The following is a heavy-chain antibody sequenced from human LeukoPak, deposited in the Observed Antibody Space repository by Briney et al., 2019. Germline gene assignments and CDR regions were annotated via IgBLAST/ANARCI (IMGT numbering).Heavy chain of an antibody. Sequence: SVNVSCKASGGTFSSYAISWVRQAPGQGLEWMGGIIPIFGTANYAQKFQGRVTITADESTNTAYMELSSLRSEDTAVYYCARGLSGYSTKWGQGTLVTVSS. V-gene: IGHV1-69*13. CDR1: GGTFSSYA. CDR3: ARGLSGYSTK. J-gene: IGHJ4*02. CDR2: IIPIFGTA. D-gene: IGHD6-13*01.